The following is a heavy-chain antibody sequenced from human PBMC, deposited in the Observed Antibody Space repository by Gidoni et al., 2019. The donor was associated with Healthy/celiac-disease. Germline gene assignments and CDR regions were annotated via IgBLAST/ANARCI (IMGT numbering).Heavy chain of an antibody. CDR3: ARAELEWLPHAEYFQH. CDR2: ISSSSSTI. Sequence: EVQLVESGGGLVQPGGSLRLSCAASGFTFSSDSMNWVRQAPGKGLEWVSYISSSSSTIYYADSVKGRFTISRDNAKNSLYLQMNSLRAEDTAVYYCARAELEWLPHAEYFQHWGQGTLVTVSS. CDR1: GFTFSSDS. J-gene: IGHJ1*01. D-gene: IGHD3-3*01. V-gene: IGHV3-48*01.